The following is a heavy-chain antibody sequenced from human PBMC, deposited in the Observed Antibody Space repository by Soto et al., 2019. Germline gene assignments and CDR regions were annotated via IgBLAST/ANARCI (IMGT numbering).Heavy chain of an antibody. J-gene: IGHJ5*02. D-gene: IGHD6-13*01. Sequence: GASVKVSCKASGYSLSGYYLHWVRQAPGQGPEWMGWINPNSGGTKYVQKFQGRVTMTRDTSISTVYLELSRLRSDDTPVYYCARGWGIAAPGPNWFDPWGQGTLVTVSS. CDR2: INPNSGGT. CDR1: GYSLSGYY. CDR3: ARGWGIAAPGPNWFDP. V-gene: IGHV1-2*02.